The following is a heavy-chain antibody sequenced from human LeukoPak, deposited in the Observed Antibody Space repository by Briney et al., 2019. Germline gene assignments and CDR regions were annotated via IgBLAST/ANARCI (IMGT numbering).Heavy chain of an antibody. D-gene: IGHD3-16*01. CDR1: GFIFSNYG. Sequence: GGSLRLSCEVSGFIFSNYGMHWVRQAPGKGLEWVALIWYDGRTKFHADSARGRFTISRDNARNSLYLQMSSLRPEDTAVYYCATYTHWVAGDVWGQGTTVTVSS. CDR3: ATYTHWVAGDV. CDR2: IWYDGRTK. V-gene: IGHV3-33*03. J-gene: IGHJ6*02.